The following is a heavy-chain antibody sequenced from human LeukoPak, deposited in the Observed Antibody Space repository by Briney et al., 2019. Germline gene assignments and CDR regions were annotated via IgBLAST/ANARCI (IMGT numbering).Heavy chain of an antibody. CDR1: GGSFSGYY. J-gene: IGHJ4*02. V-gene: IGHV4-34*01. D-gene: IGHD6-13*01. CDR2: INHSGST. CDR3: ARGRIAAAGTVIDY. Sequence: SETLSLTCAVYGGSFSGYYWSWIRQPPGKGLERIGEINHSGSTNYNPSLKIRVTISVDTSKNQFSLKLSSVTAADTAVYYCARGRIAAAGTVIDYWGQGTLVTVSS.